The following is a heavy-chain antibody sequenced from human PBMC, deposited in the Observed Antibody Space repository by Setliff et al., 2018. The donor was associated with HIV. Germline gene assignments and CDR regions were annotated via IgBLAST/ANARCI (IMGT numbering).Heavy chain of an antibody. Sequence: SSETLSLTCAVSGGSISSNDWWSWVRQPPGKGLEWIGEMYHSGSTNSKPSLKSRVTITVDKSKNQFSLKLSSVTAADTAVYYCASRVYYYDESRSLREEGFVPWGQGTLVTVSS. CDR1: GGSISSNDW. CDR3: ASRVYYYDESRSLREEGFVP. CDR2: MYHSGST. V-gene: IGHV4-4*02. J-gene: IGHJ5*02. D-gene: IGHD3-22*01.